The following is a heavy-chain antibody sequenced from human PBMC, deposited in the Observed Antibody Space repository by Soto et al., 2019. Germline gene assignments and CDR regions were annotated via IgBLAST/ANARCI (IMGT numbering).Heavy chain of an antibody. V-gene: IGHV4-31*11. CDR3: ARGVTAAVLIDS. CDR2: IHYTGSA. D-gene: IGHD6-13*01. J-gene: IGHJ4*02. Sequence: SETLSLTCAVSGASISSGGYYWSWIRQHPGKGLEWIGFIHYTGSADYNPSLKSRVTLSVDTSQNRFSVKLSSVTAADTALYYCARGVTAAVLIDSWGQGILVTVSS. CDR1: GASISSGGYY.